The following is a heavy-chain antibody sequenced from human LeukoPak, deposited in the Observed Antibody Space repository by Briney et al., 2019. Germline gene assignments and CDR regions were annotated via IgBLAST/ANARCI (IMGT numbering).Heavy chain of an antibody. V-gene: IGHV3-30*04. CDR3: ARDDDSSGYYGWVDY. CDR2: ISYDGSNK. CDR1: GFTFSSYA. J-gene: IGHJ4*02. Sequence: PGRSLRLSCAASGFTFSSYAMHWVRQAPGKGLEWVAVISYDGSNKYYADSVKGRFTISRDNSKNTLYLQINSLRAEDTAVYYCARDDDSSGYYGWVDYWGQGTLVTVSS. D-gene: IGHD3-22*01.